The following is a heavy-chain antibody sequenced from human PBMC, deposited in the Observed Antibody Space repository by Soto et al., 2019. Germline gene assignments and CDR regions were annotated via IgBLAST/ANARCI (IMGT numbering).Heavy chain of an antibody. CDR3: AIIAVAGDYYYYYGMDV. J-gene: IGHJ6*02. Sequence: SETLSLTCAVSGGSISSSNWRSWVRQPPGKGLEWIGEIYHSGSTNYNPSLKSRVTISVDKSKNQFSLKLSSVTAADTAVYYCAIIAVAGDYYYYYGMDVWGQGTTVTVS. CDR1: GGSISSSNW. D-gene: IGHD6-19*01. CDR2: IYHSGST. V-gene: IGHV4-4*02.